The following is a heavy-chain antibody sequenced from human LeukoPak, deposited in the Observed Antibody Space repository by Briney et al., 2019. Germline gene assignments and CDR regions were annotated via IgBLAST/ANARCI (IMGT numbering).Heavy chain of an antibody. CDR3: AKDSGLGQQLAVYYFDY. V-gene: IGHV3-9*01. D-gene: IGHD6-13*01. J-gene: IGHJ4*02. CDR1: GFTFDDYA. Sequence: PGGSLRLSCAASGFTFDDYAMHWVRQAPGKGLEWVSGISWNSGSIGYADSVKGRFTISRDNAKNSLYLQMNSLRAEDTALYYCAKDSGLGQQLAVYYFDYWGQGTLVTVSS. CDR2: ISWNSGSI.